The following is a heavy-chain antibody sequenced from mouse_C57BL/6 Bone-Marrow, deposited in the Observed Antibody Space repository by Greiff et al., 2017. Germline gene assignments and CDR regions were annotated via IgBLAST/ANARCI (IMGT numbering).Heavy chain of an antibody. CDR3: ASYYDYERGYAMDY. V-gene: IGHV1-82*01. D-gene: IGHD2-4*01. Sequence: QVQLQQSGPELVKPGASVKISCKASGYAFSSSWMNWVKQRPGKGLEWIGRIYPGDGDTNYNGKFKGKATLTADKSSSTAYMQLSSLTSEDSAVYFCASYYDYERGYAMDYWGQGTSVTVSS. CDR2: IYPGDGDT. J-gene: IGHJ4*01. CDR1: GYAFSSSW.